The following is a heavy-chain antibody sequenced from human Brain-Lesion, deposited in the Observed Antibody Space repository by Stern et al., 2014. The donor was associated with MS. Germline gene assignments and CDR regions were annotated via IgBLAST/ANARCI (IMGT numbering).Heavy chain of an antibody. Sequence: VQLVESGPGLVKPSQTLSLTCIVSGGSISSGSFYWNWIRQPAGKGLEWIGRIYRSGSTTSTPSLKSRVPISGDTPKTQFSRKMISMTAADTAVYYCARETGGYTYGDTDFFDYWGQGALVTVSS. CDR2: IYRSGST. J-gene: IGHJ4*02. D-gene: IGHD5-18*01. CDR1: GGSISSGSFY. CDR3: ARETGGYTYGDTDFFDY. V-gene: IGHV4-61*02.